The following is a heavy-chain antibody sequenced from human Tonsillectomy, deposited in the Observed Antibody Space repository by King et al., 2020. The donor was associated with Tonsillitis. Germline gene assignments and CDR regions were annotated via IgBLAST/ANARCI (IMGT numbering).Heavy chain of an antibody. D-gene: IGHD4-17*01. CDR2: ISGSGGST. CDR1: GFAFNNYP. CDR3: AKVETTVLTPFHY. Sequence: VQLVESGGGLVQPGGSPRLSCAASGFAFNNYPLSWVRQTPGQGLEWVSTISGSGGSTYYADSVKGRFTISRDNSKNTLYLHMNSLRAEDTAVYYCAKVETTVLTPFHYWGQGTLITVSS. J-gene: IGHJ4*02. V-gene: IGHV3-23*04.